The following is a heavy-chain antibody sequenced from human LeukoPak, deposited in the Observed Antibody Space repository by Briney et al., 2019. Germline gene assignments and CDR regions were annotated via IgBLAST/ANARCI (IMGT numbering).Heavy chain of an antibody. CDR3: ARHTIFGPFDP. CDR2: IYYSGST. Sequence: SETLSLTCTVSGGSISSSSHYWGWIRQPPGEGLEWIGSIYYSGSTYYNPSLKSRVTISVDTSKNQFSLKLSSVTAADTAVYYCARHTIFGPFDPWGQGTLVTVSS. J-gene: IGHJ5*02. CDR1: GGSISSSSHY. V-gene: IGHV4-39*01. D-gene: IGHD3-3*01.